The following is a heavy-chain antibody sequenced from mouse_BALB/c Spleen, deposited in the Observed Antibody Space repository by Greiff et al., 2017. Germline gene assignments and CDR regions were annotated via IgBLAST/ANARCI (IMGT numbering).Heavy chain of an antibody. V-gene: IGHV2-2*02. J-gene: IGHJ3*01. CDR2: IWSGGST. D-gene: IGHD4-1*01. Sequence: VKLVESGPGLVQPSQSLSITCTVSGFSLTSYGVHWVRQSPGKGLEWLGVIWSGGSTDYNAAFISRLSISKDNSKSQVFFKMNSLQANDTAIYYCARRGPLTGVFAYWGQGTLVTVSA. CDR1: GFSLTSYG. CDR3: ARRGPLTGVFAY.